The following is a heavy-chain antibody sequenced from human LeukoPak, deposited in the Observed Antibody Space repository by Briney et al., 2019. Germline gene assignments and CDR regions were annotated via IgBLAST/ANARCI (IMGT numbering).Heavy chain of an antibody. CDR2: ISGSGDST. Sequence: PGRSLRLSCTASGFSFSGYGMHWVRQAPGKGLEWVSAISGSGDSTYYGDSVKGRFTISRDNSKNTLYLQMNSLRAEDTAVYYCAKTRPLDSSSWSHGDYWGQGTLVTVSS. D-gene: IGHD6-13*01. V-gene: IGHV3-23*01. CDR3: AKTRPLDSSSWSHGDY. J-gene: IGHJ4*02. CDR1: GFSFSGYG.